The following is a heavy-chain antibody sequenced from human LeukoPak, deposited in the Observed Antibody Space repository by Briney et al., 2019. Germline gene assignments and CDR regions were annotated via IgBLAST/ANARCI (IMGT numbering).Heavy chain of an antibody. D-gene: IGHD1-26*01. J-gene: IGHJ4*02. CDR1: GFTFNSYW. V-gene: IGHV3-74*01. CDR3: TRGGGPEVGAPRFSDC. Sequence: GGSLRLSRAASGFTFNSYWMHWVRQAPGKGLVWVSRVNGDASTTIYADSVKGRFTISRDNAKNTLYLQMNSLRAEDAAVYYCTRGGGPEVGAPRFSDCWGQGTLVTVSS. CDR2: VNGDASTT.